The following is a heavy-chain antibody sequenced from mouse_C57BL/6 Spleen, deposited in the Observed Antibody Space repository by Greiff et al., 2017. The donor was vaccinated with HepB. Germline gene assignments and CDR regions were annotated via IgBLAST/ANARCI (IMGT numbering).Heavy chain of an antibody. CDR3: ARDRSSYYFDY. CDR1: GFTFSSYA. J-gene: IGHJ2*01. V-gene: IGHV5-4*01. CDR2: ISDGGSYT. Sequence: EVKLMESGGGLVKPGGSLKLSCAASGFTFSSYAMSWVRQTPEKRLEWVATISDGGSYTYYPDNVKGRFTISRDNAKNNLYLQMSHLKSEDTAMYYCARDRSSYYFDYWGQGTTLTVSS.